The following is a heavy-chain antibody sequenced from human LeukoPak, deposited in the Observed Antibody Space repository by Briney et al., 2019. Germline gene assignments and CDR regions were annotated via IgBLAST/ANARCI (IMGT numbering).Heavy chain of an antibody. CDR2: INHSGST. CDR3: ARGPLSIAARPWGY. J-gene: IGHJ4*02. D-gene: IGHD6-6*01. CDR1: GGSFSGYY. Sequence: SETLSLTCAVYGGSFSGYYWSWIRQPPGKGLEWIGEINHSGSTNYNPSLKSRVTISVDTSRSQFSLKLSSVTAADTAVYYCARGPLSIAARPWGYWGQGTLVTVSS. V-gene: IGHV4-34*01.